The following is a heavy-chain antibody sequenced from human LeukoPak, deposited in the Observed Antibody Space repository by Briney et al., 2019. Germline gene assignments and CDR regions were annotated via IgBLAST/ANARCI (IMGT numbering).Heavy chain of an antibody. V-gene: IGHV4-39*07. CDR1: GGSISSSSYY. Sequence: PSETLSLTCTASGGSISSSSYYWGWIRQPPGKGLEWIGSIYYSGSTYYNPSLKSRVTISVDTSKNQFSLKLSSVTAADTAVYYCARVGYQLLGWFDPWGQGTLVTVSS. CDR2: IYYSGST. CDR3: ARVGYQLLGWFDP. J-gene: IGHJ5*02. D-gene: IGHD2-2*01.